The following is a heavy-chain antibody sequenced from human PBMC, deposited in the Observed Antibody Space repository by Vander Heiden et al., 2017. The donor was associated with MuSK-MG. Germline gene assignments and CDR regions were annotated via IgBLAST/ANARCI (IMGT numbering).Heavy chain of an antibody. D-gene: IGHD1-26*01. Sequence: QLQLQESGPGLVKPSETLSLTCTVSGGSISSTTYYWGWIRQPPGKGLEWIASIYGSGSTYYNPSLESRLTISVDTSKNQFSLKLTSVTASDTAVYYCARRSGSGSGSYHYWGQGTLVTVSS. V-gene: IGHV4-39*01. J-gene: IGHJ4*02. CDR3: ARRSGSGSGSYHY. CDR1: GGSISSTTYY. CDR2: IYGSGST.